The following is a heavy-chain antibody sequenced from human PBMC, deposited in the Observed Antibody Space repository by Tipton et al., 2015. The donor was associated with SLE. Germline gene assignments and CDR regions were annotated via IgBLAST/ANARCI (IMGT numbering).Heavy chain of an antibody. Sequence: TLSLTCTVSGGSISSGGYYWSWIRQHPGKGLEWIGYIYSGGSTKYNPYFESRVTMSIDTSKNQFSLKVTSVTAADTAVYYCARLSVVVIGTIWGQGTMVTVSS. CDR1: GGSISSGGYY. V-gene: IGHV4-61*08. CDR3: ARLSVVVIGTI. J-gene: IGHJ3*02. D-gene: IGHD3-22*01. CDR2: IYSGGST.